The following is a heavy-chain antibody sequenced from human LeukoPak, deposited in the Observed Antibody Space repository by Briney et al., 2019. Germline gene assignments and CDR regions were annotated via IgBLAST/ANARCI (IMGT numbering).Heavy chain of an antibody. J-gene: IGHJ4*02. Sequence: PSETLSLTCTVSGGSISSSSYYWGWIRQPPGKGLEWIGSIYYSGSTYYNPSLKSRVTISVDTSKNQFSLKLSSVTAADTAVYYCARIGIHCSGGSCYLDENFDYWGQGTLVTVSS. CDR3: ARIGIHCSGGSCYLDENFDY. D-gene: IGHD2-15*01. CDR1: GGSISSSSYY. V-gene: IGHV4-39*07. CDR2: IYYSGST.